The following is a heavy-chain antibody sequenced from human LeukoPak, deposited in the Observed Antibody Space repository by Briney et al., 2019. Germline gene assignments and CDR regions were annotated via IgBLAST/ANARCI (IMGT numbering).Heavy chain of an antibody. CDR2: ISWNSGSI. Sequence: PGRSLRLSCAASGFTFDDYAMHWVRQAPGKGLEWVSGISWNSGSIGYADSVKGRFTISRDNAKNSLYLQMNSLRAEDTALYYCASSSSWRKGPFDYWGQGTLVIVSS. J-gene: IGHJ4*02. D-gene: IGHD6-13*01. CDR1: GFTFDDYA. V-gene: IGHV3-9*01. CDR3: ASSSSWRKGPFDY.